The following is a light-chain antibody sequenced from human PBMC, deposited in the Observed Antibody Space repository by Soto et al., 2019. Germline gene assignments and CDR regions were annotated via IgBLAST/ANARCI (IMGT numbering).Light chain of an antibody. V-gene: IGLV2-14*03. CDR3: TSYTSSYTRLYV. J-gene: IGLJ1*01. Sequence: QSVLTQPASVSGSPGQSIAISCTGSSSDVGGYNYVSWYQQHPGKAPKLIIYDVTNRPSGVSNRFSGSKSGNTASLTISGLLAEDEADYYCTSYTSSYTRLYVFGSGTKVTRP. CDR1: SSDVGGYNY. CDR2: DVT.